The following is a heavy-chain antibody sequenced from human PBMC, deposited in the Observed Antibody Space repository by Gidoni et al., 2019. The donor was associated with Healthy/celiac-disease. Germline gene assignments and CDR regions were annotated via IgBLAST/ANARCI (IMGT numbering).Heavy chain of an antibody. V-gene: IGHV4-34*01. D-gene: IGHD6-13*01. CDR1: GYY. Sequence: GYYWSWIRQPPGKGLEWIGEINHSGSTNYNPSLKSRVTISVDTSKNQFSLKLSSVTAADTAVYYCARRSIAAAGTGAFRSGDAFDIWGQGTMVTVSS. CDR3: ARRSIAAAGTGAFRSGDAFDI. CDR2: INHSGST. J-gene: IGHJ3*02.